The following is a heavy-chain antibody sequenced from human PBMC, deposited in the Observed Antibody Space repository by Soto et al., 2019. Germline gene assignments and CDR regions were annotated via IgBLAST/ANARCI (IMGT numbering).Heavy chain of an antibody. D-gene: IGHD6-19*01. J-gene: IGHJ4*02. V-gene: IGHV3-33*01. Sequence: PGGSLRLSCAASGFTFSSYGMHWVRQAPGKGLEWVAVIWYDGSNKYYADSVKGRFTISRDNSKNTLYLQMNSLRAEDTAVYYCARDRIIQYSSGPSYWGQGTLVTVSS. CDR2: IWYDGSNK. CDR1: GFTFSSYG. CDR3: ARDRIIQYSSGPSY.